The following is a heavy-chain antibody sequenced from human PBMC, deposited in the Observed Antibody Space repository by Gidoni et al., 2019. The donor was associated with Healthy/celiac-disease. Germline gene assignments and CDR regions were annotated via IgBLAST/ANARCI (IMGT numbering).Heavy chain of an antibody. CDR3: ATFSIIVVVPAAGYYGMDV. J-gene: IGHJ6*02. CDR2: IYSGGST. V-gene: IGHV3-66*02. D-gene: IGHD2-2*01. CDR1: GFTGSSNY. Sequence: EVQLVESGGGLVQPGGSLRLSCAASGFTGSSNYMSWVRQAPGKGLEWVSVIYSGGSTYYADSVKGRFTISRDNSKNTLYLQMNSLRAEDTAVYYCATFSIIVVVPAAGYYGMDVWGQGTTVTVSS.